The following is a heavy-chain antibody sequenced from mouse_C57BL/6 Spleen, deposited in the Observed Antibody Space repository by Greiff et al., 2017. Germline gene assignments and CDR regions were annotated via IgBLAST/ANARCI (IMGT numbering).Heavy chain of an antibody. J-gene: IGHJ1*03. CDR3: ARENFGSPWYFDV. D-gene: IGHD1-1*01. CDR1: GYTFTSYW. Sequence: QVQLQQPGAELVKPGASVKMSCKASGYTFTSYWITWVKQRPGQGLEWIGDIYPGSGSTNYNEKFKSKATLTVDTSSSTAYMQLSSLTAEDSAVYYCARENFGSPWYFDVWGTGTTVTVSS. CDR2: IYPGSGST. V-gene: IGHV1-55*01.